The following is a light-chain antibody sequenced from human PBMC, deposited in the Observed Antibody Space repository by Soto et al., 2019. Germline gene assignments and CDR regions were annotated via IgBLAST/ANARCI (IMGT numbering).Light chain of an antibody. J-gene: IGLJ2*01. CDR1: STNIGADYD. Sequence: QTVVTQPPSVSGAPGQRVTISCTGSSTNIGADYDVHWYQQLPGTAPRLLIQRNDNRPSGVPDRFSGSRSGTSASLAITGLQPEDEADDYCQSYDYGLYAVVVGGGTKLTVL. CDR2: RND. V-gene: IGLV1-40*01. CDR3: QSYDYGLYAVV.